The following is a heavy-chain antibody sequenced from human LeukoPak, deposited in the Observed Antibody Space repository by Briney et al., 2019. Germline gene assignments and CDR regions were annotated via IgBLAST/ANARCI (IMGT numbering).Heavy chain of an antibody. J-gene: IGHJ4*02. CDR2: ISYDGSNK. CDR3: ARDNSGWYLHFDY. V-gene: IGHV3-30-3*01. CDR1: GFTFSSYA. D-gene: IGHD6-19*01. Sequence: GGSLRLSCAASGFTFSSYAMHWVRQAPGKGLEWVAVISYDGSNKYYADSVKGRFTISRDSSKNTLYLQMNSLRAEDTAVYYCARDNSGWYLHFDYWGQGTLVTVSS.